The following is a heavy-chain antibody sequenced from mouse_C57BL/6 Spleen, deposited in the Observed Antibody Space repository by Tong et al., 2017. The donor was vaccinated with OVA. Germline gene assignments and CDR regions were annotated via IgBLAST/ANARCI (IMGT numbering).Heavy chain of an antibody. CDR3: ARWVGHFDY. J-gene: IGHJ2*01. Sequence: VQLQESGPELVKPGASVKISCKASGYAFSSSWMNWVKQRPGKGLEWIGRIYPGDGDTNYNGKFKGKATLTVDKSSSTAYMELRSLTSEDTAVYYCARWVGHFDYWGQGTTLTVSS. D-gene: IGHD1-1*02. CDR1: GYAFSSSW. CDR2: IYPGDGDT. V-gene: IGHV1-82*01.